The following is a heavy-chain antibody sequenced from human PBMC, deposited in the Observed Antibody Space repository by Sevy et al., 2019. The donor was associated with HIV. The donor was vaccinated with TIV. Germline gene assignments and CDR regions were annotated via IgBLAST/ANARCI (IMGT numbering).Heavy chain of an antibody. CDR2: ISYSENT. V-gene: IGHV4-30-4*01. CDR3: ARRLYGDYSDAFDI. Sequence: SETLSLTCTVPGGSISSSDYYWSWIRQPPGKGLEWIGYISYSENTYYSPSLKSRVTISGDTSQNQFSLKLSSVTAADTAVYYCARRLYGDYSDAFDIWGQGTVVTVSS. D-gene: IGHD4-17*01. J-gene: IGHJ3*02. CDR1: GGSISSSDYY.